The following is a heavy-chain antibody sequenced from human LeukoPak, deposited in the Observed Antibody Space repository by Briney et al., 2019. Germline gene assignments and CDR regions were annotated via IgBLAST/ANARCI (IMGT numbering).Heavy chain of an antibody. CDR1: GYTFTSYG. J-gene: IGHJ5*02. D-gene: IGHD3-9*01. CDR2: ISAYNGNT. V-gene: IGHV1-18*01. Sequence: ASVKVSCKASGYTFTSYGISWVRQAPGQGLEWMGWISAYNGNTNYAQKLQGRVTMTTDTSTSTAYMELSRLRSDDTAVYYCAREEGDDYDILTGYYPDWFDPWGQGTLVTVSS. CDR3: AREEGDDYDILTGYYPDWFDP.